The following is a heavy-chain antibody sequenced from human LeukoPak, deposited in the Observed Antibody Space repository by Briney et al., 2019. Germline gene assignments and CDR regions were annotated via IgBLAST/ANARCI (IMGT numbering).Heavy chain of an antibody. CDR1: GVSISSYY. CDR2: IYYSGST. J-gene: IGHJ4*02. V-gene: IGHV4-59*01. CDR3: ARTRNYYDSSGYYLSYYFDY. Sequence: PSETLSLTCTVSGVSISSYYWSWIRQPPGKGLEWIGYIYYSGSTNYNPSLKSRVTISVDTSKNQFSLKLSSVNAADTAVYYCARTRNYYDSSGYYLSYYFDYWGQGTLVTVSS. D-gene: IGHD3-22*01.